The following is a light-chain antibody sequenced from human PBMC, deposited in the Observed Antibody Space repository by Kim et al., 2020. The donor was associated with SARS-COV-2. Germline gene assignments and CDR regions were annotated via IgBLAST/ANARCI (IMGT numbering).Light chain of an antibody. J-gene: IGLJ2*01. CDR2: GKN. CDR1: SHRSYY. CDR3: NSRDSSGNHVV. V-gene: IGLV3-19*01. Sequence: SSELTQDPAVSVALGQTVRITCQGDSHRSYYASWYHQKQGQVPVLVIYGKNNRPSGIPDRFSGSSSGKTASLPITVAQAEDEADYYCNSRDSSGNHVVFGGGTQMTV.